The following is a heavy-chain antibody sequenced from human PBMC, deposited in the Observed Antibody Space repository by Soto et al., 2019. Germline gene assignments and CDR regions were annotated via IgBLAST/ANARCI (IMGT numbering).Heavy chain of an antibody. J-gene: IGHJ3*02. V-gene: IGHV4-61*01. CDR3: ARVSGVLRAFDI. CDR1: GGSVISGSYY. CDR2: IYYSGST. Sequence: SETLSLTCTVSGGSVISGSYYFIWIRQPPGNGLEWIGYIYYSGSTNYNPSLKSRVTISVDTSKNQFSLKLSSVTAADTAVYYCARVSGVLRAFDIWGQGTMVTVSS. D-gene: IGHD1-26*01.